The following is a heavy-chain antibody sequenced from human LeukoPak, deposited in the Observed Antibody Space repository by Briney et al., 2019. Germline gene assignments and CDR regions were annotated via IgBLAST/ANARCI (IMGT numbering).Heavy chain of an antibody. CDR1: GFTLSSYA. V-gene: IGHV3-23*01. CDR2: ISGSGGRT. J-gene: IGHJ5*02. Sequence: GGALRLSCAASGFTLSSYAMSWVRQAPGKGLEWVSAISGSGGRTYYAYFVKGRFTISRDNSKNTLYLQMGSLRAEDTAVYYCAKDRPGYSYGYRWGQGTLVTVSS. CDR3: AKDRPGYSYGYR. D-gene: IGHD5-18*01.